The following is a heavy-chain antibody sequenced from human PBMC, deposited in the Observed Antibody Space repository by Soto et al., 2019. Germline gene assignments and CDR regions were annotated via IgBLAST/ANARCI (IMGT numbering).Heavy chain of an antibody. Sequence: ASVKVSCKASGYTFTSYYMHWVRQAPGQGLEWMGIINPSGGSTSYAQKFQGRVTMTRDTSTSTVYMELSSLRSEDTAVYYCARATRTYYYDSSGYPPGFPFDIWGQGTMVTVSS. V-gene: IGHV1-46*01. CDR3: ARATRTYYYDSSGYPPGFPFDI. J-gene: IGHJ3*02. CDR2: INPSGGST. D-gene: IGHD3-22*01. CDR1: GYTFTSYY.